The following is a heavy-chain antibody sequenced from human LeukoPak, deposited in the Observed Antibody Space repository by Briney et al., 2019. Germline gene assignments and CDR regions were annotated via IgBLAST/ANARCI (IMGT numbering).Heavy chain of an antibody. CDR2: ISAYNGNT. CDR1: GYTFTGYY. CDR3: ARDPPPYDILTGYYPAPCDY. V-gene: IGHV1-18*04. Sequence: ASVKVSCKASGYTFTGYYMHWVRQAPGQGLEWMGWISAYNGNTNYAQKLQGRVTMTTDTSTSTAYMELRSLRSDDTAVYYCARDPPPYDILTGYYPAPCDYWGQGTLVTVSS. J-gene: IGHJ4*02. D-gene: IGHD3-9*01.